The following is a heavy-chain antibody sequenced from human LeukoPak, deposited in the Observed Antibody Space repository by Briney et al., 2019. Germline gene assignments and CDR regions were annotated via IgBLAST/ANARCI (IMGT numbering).Heavy chain of an antibody. D-gene: IGHD1-14*01. CDR1: GYGFTNYW. CDR3: ASRGIDGMDV. CDR2: IYPGDSDT. Sequence: GESLKISSKGSGYGFTNYWIGWVRPMPGKGLGWMGIIYPGDSDTRYSPSFQGQVTISVDKSISTAYLQWSSLMASDTAMYYCASRGIDGMDVWGQGTTVTVSS. J-gene: IGHJ6*02. V-gene: IGHV5-51*01.